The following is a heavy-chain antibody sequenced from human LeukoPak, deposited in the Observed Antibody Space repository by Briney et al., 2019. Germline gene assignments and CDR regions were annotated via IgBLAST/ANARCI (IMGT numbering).Heavy chain of an antibody. CDR2: IGTTGDT. D-gene: IGHD6-19*01. V-gene: IGHV3-13*01. CDR3: ARETGSGWYFDY. Sequence: GGSLRLSCAASGFTFSRYDMHWVREPTGRGLEWVSAIGTTGDTYYPGSVKGRVTISRENAKNSLYLQMNSLRAEDTAVYYCARETGSGWYFDYWGQGTLVTVSS. J-gene: IGHJ4*02. CDR1: GFTFSRYD.